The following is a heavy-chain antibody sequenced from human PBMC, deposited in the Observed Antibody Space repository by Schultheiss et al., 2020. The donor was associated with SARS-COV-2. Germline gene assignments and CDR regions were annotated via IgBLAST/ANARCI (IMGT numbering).Heavy chain of an antibody. D-gene: IGHD1-1*01. CDR2: INHSGST. CDR3: ARVPGYYGMDV. CDR1: GGSISSGGYY. Sequence: SETLSLTCTVSGGSISSGGYYWSWIRQPPGKGLEWIGEINHSGSTNYNPSLKSRVTISVDKSKNQFSLKLSSVTAADTAVYYCARVPGYYGMDVWGQGTTVTVSS. V-gene: IGHV4-39*07. J-gene: IGHJ6*02.